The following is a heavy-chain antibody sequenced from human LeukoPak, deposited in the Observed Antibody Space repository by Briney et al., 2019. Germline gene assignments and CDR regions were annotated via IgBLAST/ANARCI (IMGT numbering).Heavy chain of an antibody. Sequence: PGGSLRLSCAASGFTFSSYGMHWVRQAPGKGLGWVAVIWYDGSNKYYADSVKGRFTISRDNSKNTLYLQMNSLRAEDTAVYYCARDRELGYFDYWGQGTLVTVSS. CDR1: GFTFSSYG. CDR3: ARDRELGYFDY. V-gene: IGHV3-33*01. CDR2: IWYDGSNK. J-gene: IGHJ4*02. D-gene: IGHD1-26*01.